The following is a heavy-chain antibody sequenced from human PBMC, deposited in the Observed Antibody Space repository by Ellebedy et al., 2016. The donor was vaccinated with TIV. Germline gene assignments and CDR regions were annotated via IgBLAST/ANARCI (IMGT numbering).Heavy chain of an antibody. CDR2: IYYSGRT. CDR3: ARDFHDYEIDAFDV. J-gene: IGHJ3*01. D-gene: IGHD4-17*01. V-gene: IGHV4-31*03. CDR1: GTFISDGGYY. Sequence: SETLSLTCTVSGTFISDGGYYWAWIRQHPGKGLEWIGHIYYSGRTYYSPSLESRVTISIDMSMNQFSLNLTSVTAADTAVYFCARDFHDYEIDAFDVWGRGTMVTVSS.